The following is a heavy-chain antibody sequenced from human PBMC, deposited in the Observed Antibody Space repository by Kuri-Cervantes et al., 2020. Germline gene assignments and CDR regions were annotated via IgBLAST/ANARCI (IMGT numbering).Heavy chain of an antibody. J-gene: IGHJ4*02. D-gene: IGHD3-9*01. V-gene: IGHV3-48*01. CDR1: GFTFNDHY. CDR2: ISSSSSTI. CDR3: ARKSGPTGVARTRLGYFDY. Sequence: GESLKISCAASGFTFNDHYMDWVRQAPGKGLEWVSYISSSSSTIYYADSVKGRFTISRDNAKNSLYLQMNSLRAEDTAVYYCARKSGPTGVARTRLGYFDYWGQGTLVTVSS.